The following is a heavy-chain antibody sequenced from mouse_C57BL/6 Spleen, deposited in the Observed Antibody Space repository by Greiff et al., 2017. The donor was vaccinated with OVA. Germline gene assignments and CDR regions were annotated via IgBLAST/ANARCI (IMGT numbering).Heavy chain of an antibody. CDR1: GFNIKDYY. Sequence: EVQLQQSGAELVRPGASVKLSCTASGFNIKDYYMHWVKQRPEQGLEWIGRIDPEDGDNEYAPKFQGKATMTADTSSNTAYLQLSSLTSEDTAVYYCTKGDYGSSSWFAYWGQGTLVTVSA. V-gene: IGHV14-1*01. D-gene: IGHD1-1*01. CDR2: IDPEDGDN. J-gene: IGHJ3*01. CDR3: TKGDYGSSSWFAY.